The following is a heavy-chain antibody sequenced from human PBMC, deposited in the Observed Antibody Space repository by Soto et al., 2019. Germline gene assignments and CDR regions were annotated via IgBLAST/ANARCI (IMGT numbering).Heavy chain of an antibody. D-gene: IGHD6-19*01. CDR1: GGSITTNGHY. V-gene: IGHV4-31*03. J-gene: IGHJ4*02. Sequence: QVQLQESGPELVKPSQTLSLTCSVSGGSITTNGHYWTWIRQHPGHGLEWIAYIYYTGNSYLNPSLKSRLSISVDTSKNQFSLELRSVTAADTAVYYCAREQWGFDSWGQGTLVTVSS. CDR2: IYYTGNS. CDR3: AREQWGFDS.